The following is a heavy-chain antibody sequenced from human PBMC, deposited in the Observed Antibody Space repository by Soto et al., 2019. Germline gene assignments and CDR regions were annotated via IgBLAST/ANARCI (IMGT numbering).Heavy chain of an antibody. D-gene: IGHD5-18*01. Sequence: EVQLLESGGGLVQPGGSLRLSCAASGFTFSSYAMNWVRQAPGKGLEWVSTFDNSDGSIYYSDSVKGRFTISRDNSKKTMLLQMNMLSHHDTAVYYCEKDRDTTMDMNFDYWRQRNPVTVSS. CDR1: GFTFSSYA. CDR3: EKDRDTTMDMNFDY. J-gene: IGHJ4*02. CDR2: FDNSDGSI. V-gene: IGHV3-23*01.